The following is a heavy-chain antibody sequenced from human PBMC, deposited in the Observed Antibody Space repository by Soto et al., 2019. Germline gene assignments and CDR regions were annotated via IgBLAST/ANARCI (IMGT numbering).Heavy chain of an antibody. V-gene: IGHV1-2*02. J-gene: IGHJ4*02. CDR1: GYTFTGHY. CDR2: IGPESGAT. Sequence: ASLKVSCKASGYTFTGHYIHWVRQAPEQGPEWMGEIGPESGATRYAQKFQGRVTMTRDTSITTVYMELKNLSPDDTAVYYCGRGRSGQIVVFYWGQGPPVTVSS. D-gene: IGHD1-26*01. CDR3: GRGRSGQIVVFY.